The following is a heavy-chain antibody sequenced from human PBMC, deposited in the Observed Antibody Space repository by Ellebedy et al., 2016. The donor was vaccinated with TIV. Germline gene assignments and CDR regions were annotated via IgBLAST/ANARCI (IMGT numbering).Heavy chain of an antibody. CDR1: GYTFTSYY. D-gene: IGHD2-2*01. J-gene: IGHJ4*02. Sequence: ASVKVSXXASGYTFTSYYMHWVRQAPGQGLEWMGIINPSGGSTSYAQKFQGRVTMTRDTSTSTVYMELSSLRSEDTAVYYCARDRERYCSSTSCSPKVFDYWGQGTLVTVSS. V-gene: IGHV1-46*01. CDR2: INPSGGST. CDR3: ARDRERYCSSTSCSPKVFDY.